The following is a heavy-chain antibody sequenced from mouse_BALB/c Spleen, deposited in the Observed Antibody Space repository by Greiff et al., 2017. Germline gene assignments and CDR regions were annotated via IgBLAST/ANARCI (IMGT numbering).Heavy chain of an antibody. CDR3: AKYAMDY. CDR1: GYTFTSYW. Sequence: VQLQQSGAELAKPGASVKMSCKASGYTFTSYWMHWVKQRPGQGLEWIGYINPSTGYTEYNQKFKDKATLTADKSSSTAYMQLSSLTSEDSAVYYYAKYAMDYWGQGTSVTVSS. V-gene: IGHV1-7*01. J-gene: IGHJ4*01. CDR2: INPSTGYT.